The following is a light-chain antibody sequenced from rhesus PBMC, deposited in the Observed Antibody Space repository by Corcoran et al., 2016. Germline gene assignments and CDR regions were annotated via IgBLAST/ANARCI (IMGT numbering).Light chain of an antibody. CDR1: ESVGSY. V-gene: IGKV3-40*03. J-gene: IGKJ2*01. CDR3: QQYNDLLPS. Sequence: EIVMTQSPATLSLSPGETATLSCRASESVGSYLAWSQQKPGPAPKLLVHSAYFRATGIPDRFSGSGSRTEFTLTISSLEPEDVGVYHCQQYNDLLPSFSQGTKVEIK. CDR2: SAY.